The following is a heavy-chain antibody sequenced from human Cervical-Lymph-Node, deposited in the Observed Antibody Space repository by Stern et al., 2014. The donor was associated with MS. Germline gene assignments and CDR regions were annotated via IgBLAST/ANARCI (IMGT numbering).Heavy chain of an antibody. D-gene: IGHD3-10*01. Sequence: VQLVESGAEMKEPGSSVKVSCKASGGTFSSYAINWVRQVPGQGLEWMGGIIPIFATAKYAQKIQGRVTITADESTTTAYMAVSSLRSDDSAVYYCARRELIGASYYHPGVDVWGPGTTVTVSS. J-gene: IGHJ6*02. CDR1: GGTFSSYA. V-gene: IGHV1-69*01. CDR3: ARRELIGASYYHPGVDV. CDR2: IIPIFATA.